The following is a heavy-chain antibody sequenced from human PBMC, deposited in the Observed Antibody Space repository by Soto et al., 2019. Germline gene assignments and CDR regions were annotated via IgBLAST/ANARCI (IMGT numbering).Heavy chain of an antibody. CDR2: ISSSSSTI. Sequence: GGSLRLSCAASGFTFSSYSMNWVRQAPGKGLEWVSYISSSSSTIYYADSVKGRFTISRDNAKNSLYLQMNSLRAEDTAVYYCARAGLGHYYYYYYMDVWGKGTTVTVSS. CDR1: GFTFSSYS. CDR3: ARAGLGHYYYYYYMDV. D-gene: IGHD7-27*01. J-gene: IGHJ6*03. V-gene: IGHV3-48*04.